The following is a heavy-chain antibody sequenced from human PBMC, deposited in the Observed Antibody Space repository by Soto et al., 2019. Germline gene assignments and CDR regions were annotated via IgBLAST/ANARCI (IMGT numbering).Heavy chain of an antibody. CDR2: IIPSFGTA. V-gene: IGHV1-69*13. J-gene: IGHJ6*02. CDR1: GGTFSSYA. CDR3: ARGARYYYYYGMDV. Sequence: AVKVSCKASGGTFSSYAISWVRQAPGQGLEWMGGIIPSFGTANYAQKFQGRVTITADESTSTAYMELSSLRSEDTAVYYCARGARYYYYYGMDVWGQGTTVTVSS.